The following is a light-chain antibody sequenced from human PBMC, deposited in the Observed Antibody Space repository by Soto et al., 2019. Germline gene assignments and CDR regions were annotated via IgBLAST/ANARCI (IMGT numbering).Light chain of an antibody. V-gene: IGLV1-47*01. Sequence: QSVLTQPPSASGTPGKRVTISCSGSSSNIGSNYVYWYQQLPGTAPKLLIYRSDQRPSGVPDRFSGSKSGTSASLDISGLRSQDESDYYCATWDDSLNGHVVFGGGTKVTVL. CDR1: SSNIGSNY. CDR2: RSD. J-gene: IGLJ2*01. CDR3: ATWDDSLNGHVV.